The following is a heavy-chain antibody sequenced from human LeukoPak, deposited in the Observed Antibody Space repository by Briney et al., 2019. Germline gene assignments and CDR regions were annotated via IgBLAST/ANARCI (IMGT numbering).Heavy chain of an antibody. CDR2: IWYDGTNE. CDR1: GFTFSTYD. D-gene: IGHD3-22*01. J-gene: IGHJ4*02. V-gene: IGHV3-33*01. CDR3: ARAWGYDSSGYFTG. Sequence: GGSLRLSCAASGFTFSTYDMHWVRQAPGKGLEWVAVIWYDGTNEYYGDSVKGRFTISRDNSKNTLYLQMNSLRAEDTAVYYCARAWGYDSSGYFTGWGQGTLVTVSS.